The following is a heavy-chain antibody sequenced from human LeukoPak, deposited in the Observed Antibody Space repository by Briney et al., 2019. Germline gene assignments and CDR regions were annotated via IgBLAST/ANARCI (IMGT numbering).Heavy chain of an antibody. V-gene: IGHV3-23*01. CDR3: AKDRIASPPQGRFDP. D-gene: IGHD6-6*01. Sequence: GGSLRLSCAASGFTFRSYAMNWVRQAPGKGLEWVSAISGSGDSTYYADSVKGRFTISRDNSQNTLYLQMNSLGAEDTAIYYCAKDRIASPPQGRFDPWGQGTLVTVSS. CDR1: GFTFRSYA. CDR2: ISGSGDST. J-gene: IGHJ5*02.